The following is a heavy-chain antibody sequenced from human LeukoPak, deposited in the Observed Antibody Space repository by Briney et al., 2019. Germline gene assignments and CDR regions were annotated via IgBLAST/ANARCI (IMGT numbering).Heavy chain of an antibody. CDR3: ARSLKEYSSSWIYYFDY. CDR2: INPSGGST. CDR1: GYTFTSYY. D-gene: IGHD6-13*01. V-gene: IGHV1-46*01. Sequence: GASVKVSCKASGYTFTSYYMHWVRQAPGQGLEWMGIINPSGGSTSYAQKFQGRVTMTRDTSTSTVYMELSSLRSEDTAVYYCARSLKEYSSSWIYYFDYWGQGTLVTVSS. J-gene: IGHJ4*02.